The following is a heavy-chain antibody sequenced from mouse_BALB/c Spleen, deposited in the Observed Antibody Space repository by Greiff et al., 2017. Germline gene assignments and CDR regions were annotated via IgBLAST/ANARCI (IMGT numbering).Heavy chain of an antibody. CDR2: IDPYNGGT. CDR3: ARSGWDAGFAY. J-gene: IGHJ3*01. Sequence: EVQLQQSGAELVKPGASVKLSCKASGYTFTSYYMYWVKQSHGKSLEWIGYIDPYNGGTSYNQKFKGKATLTVDKSSSTAFMHLNSLTSEDSAVYYCARSGWDAGFAYWGQGTLVTVSA. CDR1: GYTFTSYY. V-gene: IGHV1S135*01. D-gene: IGHD4-1*01.